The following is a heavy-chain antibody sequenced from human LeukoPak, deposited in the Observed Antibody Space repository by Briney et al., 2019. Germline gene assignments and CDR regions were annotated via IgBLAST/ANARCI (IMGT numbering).Heavy chain of an antibody. V-gene: IGHV3-21*01. J-gene: IGHJ4*02. CDR3: VRVVAAAGTDH. D-gene: IGHD6-13*01. Sequence: GGSLRLSCAASGFTFSSYSMNWVRQAPGKGLEWVSSISSSSSYIYYADSVKGRFTISRDKAKNSLYLQMNSLRAEDTAVYYCVRVVAAAGTDHWGQGTLVTVSS. CDR1: GFTFSSYS. CDR2: ISSSSSYI.